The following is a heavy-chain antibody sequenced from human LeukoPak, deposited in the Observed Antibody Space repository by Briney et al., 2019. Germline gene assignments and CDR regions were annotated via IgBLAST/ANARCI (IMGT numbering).Heavy chain of an antibody. Sequence: GGSLRLSCTASGFNFGDYGMSWVRQAPGKGLEWVGFIRSKAYGGTTEYAASVKGSFTISRDDSKSIAYLQMNSLKTEDTAVYYCTRGDYYDSSGYYFLVDYWGQGTLVTVSS. CDR3: TRGDYYDSSGYYFLVDY. D-gene: IGHD3-22*01. CDR1: GFNFGDYG. V-gene: IGHV3-49*04. CDR2: IRSKAYGGTT. J-gene: IGHJ4*02.